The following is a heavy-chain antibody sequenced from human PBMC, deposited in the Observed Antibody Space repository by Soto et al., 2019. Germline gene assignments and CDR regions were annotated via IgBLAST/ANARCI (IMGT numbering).Heavy chain of an antibody. J-gene: IGHJ4*02. CDR2: IYHSGST. V-gene: IGHV4-39*01. CDR1: GGSISGSSYY. CDR3: ASYSYGYSYFFDY. Sequence: SETLSLTCTVSGGSISGSSYYWGWIRQPPGKGLEWIGTIYHSGSTYYNPSLKSRVTISVDTSTNQFSLKLSSVTAADTAVYYCASYSYGYSYFFDYWGQGTLVTVSS. D-gene: IGHD5-18*01.